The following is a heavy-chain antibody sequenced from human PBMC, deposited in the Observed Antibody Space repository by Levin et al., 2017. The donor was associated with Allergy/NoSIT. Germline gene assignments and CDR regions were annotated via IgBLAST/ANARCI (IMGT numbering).Heavy chain of an antibody. V-gene: IGHV4-31*03. CDR2: IHHSGRA. J-gene: IGHJ3*02. CDR1: GGSISSDNYY. Sequence: PSETLSLTCTVSGGSISSDNYYWSWIRQHPGKGLEWIGYIHHSGRAFYNPSLKSRVTISVDSSKNQFSLRLSPVTAAATAMYYCAREIITVVEGGEGFDSWGEGTVVTVSS. D-gene: IGHD4-23*01. CDR3: AREIITVVEGGEGFDS.